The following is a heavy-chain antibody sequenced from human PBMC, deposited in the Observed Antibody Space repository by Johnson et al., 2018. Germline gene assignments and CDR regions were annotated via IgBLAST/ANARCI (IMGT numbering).Heavy chain of an antibody. V-gene: IGHV3-7*01. CDR1: GITFSSYW. J-gene: IGHJ3*02. D-gene: IGHD2-8*01. Sequence: VQLVQSGGDLVQXGGSLRLXCAASGITFSSYWMTWVRQAPGKGLEWVANINQDGSVKNYEDSVKGRFSISRDNSKNSLYLQMNSLRAEDTAVYYCATSNGRRDAIWGQGTMVTVSS. CDR3: ATSNGRRDAI. CDR2: INQDGSVK.